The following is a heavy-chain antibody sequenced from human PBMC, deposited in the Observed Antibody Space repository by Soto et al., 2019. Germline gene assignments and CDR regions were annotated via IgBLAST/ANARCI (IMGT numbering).Heavy chain of an antibody. V-gene: IGHV3-11*01. J-gene: IGHJ3*02. CDR2: ISSSGTGI. CDR1: GFTFSDYY. CDR3: ARAYSDAFDI. Sequence: LRLSCAASGFTFSDYYMTWIRQAPGKGLERVSYISSSGTGIYYADSMKGRFTISRDNAKKSLYLQMSSLRAEDTAVYYCARAYSDAFDIWGQGTMVTVSS. D-gene: IGHD2-15*01.